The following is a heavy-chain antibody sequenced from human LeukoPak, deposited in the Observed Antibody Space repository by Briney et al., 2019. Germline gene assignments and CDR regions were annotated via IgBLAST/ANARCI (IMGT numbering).Heavy chain of an antibody. CDR2: INPSGGST. CDR3: ARERPQEGSGEIDAFDI. J-gene: IGHJ3*02. CDR1: GYTFTSYY. Sequence: GASVKVSCKASGYTFTSYYMHWVRQAPGQGLEWMGIINPSGGSTSYAQKFQGRVTMTRDTSTSTVYMELSSLRSEDTAVYYCARERPQEGSGEIDAFDIWGQGTMVTVSS. V-gene: IGHV1-46*01. D-gene: IGHD3-10*01.